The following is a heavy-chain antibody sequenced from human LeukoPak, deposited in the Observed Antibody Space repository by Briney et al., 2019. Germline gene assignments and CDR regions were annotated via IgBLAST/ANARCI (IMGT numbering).Heavy chain of an antibody. CDR1: GGTFSSYA. CDR3: AWVGSYASYFQH. V-gene: IGHV1-69*04. D-gene: IGHD3-16*01. J-gene: IGHJ1*01. Sequence: ASVKVSCKASGGTFSSYAISWVRQAPGQGLEWMGRIIPILGIANYAQKFQGRVTITADKSTSTAYMELSSLRSEDTAVYYCAWVGSYASYFQHWGQGTLVTVSS. CDR2: IIPILGIA.